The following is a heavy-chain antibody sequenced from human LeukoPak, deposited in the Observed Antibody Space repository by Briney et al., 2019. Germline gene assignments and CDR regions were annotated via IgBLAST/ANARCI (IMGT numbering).Heavy chain of an antibody. CDR3: ARASGYGSGSYLLNYYYGMDV. D-gene: IGHD3-10*01. CDR1: GGSISSYY. CDR2: IYYSGST. J-gene: IGHJ6*02. Sequence: SETLSLTCTVSGGSISSYYWSWIRQPPGKGLEWIGYIYYSGSTNYNPSLKSRVIISVDTSKNQFSLKLSSVTAADTAVYYCARASGYGSGSYLLNYYYGMDVWGQGTTVTVSS. V-gene: IGHV4-59*01.